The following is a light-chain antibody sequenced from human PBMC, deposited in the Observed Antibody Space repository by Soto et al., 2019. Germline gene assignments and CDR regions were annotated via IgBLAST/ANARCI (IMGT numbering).Light chain of an antibody. Sequence: EVVMTQSPLSLPVTLGQPASISCRSSQSLAYIDGNTYLTWFHQRPGQSPSRLIYYVSNRDSGVLDRFSGSRSGTDFTLIISRVEEEDAGIYYCMQSTHWPPYTFGQGTKLEIK. CDR3: MQSTHWPPYT. CDR2: YVS. J-gene: IGKJ2*01. V-gene: IGKV2-30*01. CDR1: QSLAYIDGNTY.